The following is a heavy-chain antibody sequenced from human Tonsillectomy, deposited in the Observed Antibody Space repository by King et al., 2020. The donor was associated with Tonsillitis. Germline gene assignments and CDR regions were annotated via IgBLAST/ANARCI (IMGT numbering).Heavy chain of an antibody. CDR1: GFSFSANW. CDR2: IKEDGSEK. Sequence: VQLVESGGGLVQPGGSLRLSCAVSGFSFSANWMTWVSQTPNKGLEWVANIKEDGSEKYYVDSVKGRFTISRDNAKNSVYLQMNSLTAEDTAVYYCATGGDSSGYRPSHYWGQGTLVTVSS. D-gene: IGHD3-22*01. CDR3: ATGGDSSGYRPSHY. V-gene: IGHV3-7*03. J-gene: IGHJ4*02.